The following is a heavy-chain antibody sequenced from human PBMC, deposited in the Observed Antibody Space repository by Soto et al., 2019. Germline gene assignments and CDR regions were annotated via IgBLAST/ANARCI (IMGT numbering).Heavy chain of an antibody. CDR2: INYSGST. J-gene: IGHJ6*02. Sequence: QVQLQQWGAGLLKPSETLSLTCAVYDGSFSGYYWSWLRQTPGKGLEWIGEINYSGSTKYNPSLESRVTISAATSKNQFALRLSSVTAADRAVYYCARTGGMDVWSQGATVTVSS. V-gene: IGHV4-34*01. CDR3: ARTGGMDV. CDR1: DGSFSGYY.